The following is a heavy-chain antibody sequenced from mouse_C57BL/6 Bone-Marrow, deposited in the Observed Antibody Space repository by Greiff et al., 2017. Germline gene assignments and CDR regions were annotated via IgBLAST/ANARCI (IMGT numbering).Heavy chain of an antibody. Sequence: EAGGGLVQPKGSLKLSCAASGFSFNTYAMNWVRQAPGKGLEWVARIRSKSNNYATYYADSVKDRFTISRDDSESMLYLQMNNLKTEDTAMYYCVRPDYYGSSPHWYFDVWGTGTTVTVSS. CDR1: GFSFNTYA. V-gene: IGHV10-1*01. D-gene: IGHD1-1*01. CDR3: VRPDYYGSSPHWYFDV. J-gene: IGHJ1*03. CDR2: IRSKSNNYAT.